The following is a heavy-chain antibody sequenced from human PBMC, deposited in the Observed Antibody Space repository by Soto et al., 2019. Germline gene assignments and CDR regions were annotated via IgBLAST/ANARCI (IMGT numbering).Heavy chain of an antibody. V-gene: IGHV4-4*07. CDR3: ARSWAIYYDYVWGSYRFDWFDP. D-gene: IGHD3-16*02. Sequence: SETLSLTCTVSGGSISSYYWSWIRQPAGKGLEWIGRIYTSGSTNYNPSLKSRVTMSVDTSKNQFSLKLSSVTAADTAVYYCARSWAIYYDYVWGSYRFDWFDPWGQGTLVTV. J-gene: IGHJ5*02. CDR1: GGSISSYY. CDR2: IYTSGST.